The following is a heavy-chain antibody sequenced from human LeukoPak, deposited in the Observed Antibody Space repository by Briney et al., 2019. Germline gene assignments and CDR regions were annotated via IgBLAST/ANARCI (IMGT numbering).Heavy chain of an antibody. V-gene: IGHV1-18*01. CDR1: GYTFTSYG. CDR2: ISAYNGNT. CDR3: ARGWDNYGDYADFDY. Sequence: ASVKVSCKASGYTFTSYGISWVRQAPGQGLEWMGWISAYNGNTNYAQKLQGRVTMTTDTSTSTAYMELRSLRSDDTAVYYCARGWDNYGDYADFDYWGRGTLATVSS. J-gene: IGHJ4*02. D-gene: IGHD4-17*01.